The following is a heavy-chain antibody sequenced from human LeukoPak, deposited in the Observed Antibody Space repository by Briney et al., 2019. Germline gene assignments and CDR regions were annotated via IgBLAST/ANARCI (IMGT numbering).Heavy chain of an antibody. CDR3: AREFSS. D-gene: IGHD6-6*01. CDR1: GGSISSGGPY. Sequence: ASQTLSLTCTVSGGSISSGGPYWSWIRQPAGKGLEWIGLIYPSGTTKSNPSLKSRLTISVDMSKNQFSLKLSSVTAADTAVYYCAREFSSWGQGTLVTVSS. J-gene: IGHJ5*02. CDR2: IYPSGTT. V-gene: IGHV4-61*02.